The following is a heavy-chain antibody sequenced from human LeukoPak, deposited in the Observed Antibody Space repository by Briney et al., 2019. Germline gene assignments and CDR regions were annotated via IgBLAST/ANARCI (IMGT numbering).Heavy chain of an antibody. CDR1: ALTFSSYA. Sequence: PGGSLRLSCAASALTFSSYAMSWVRQAPGKGLEWVSAISGSGGSTYYADSVKGRFTISRDNSKNTLYLQMNSLRAEDTAVYYCAKNQEFVVARASLDYWGQGTLVTVSS. D-gene: IGHD2-15*01. J-gene: IGHJ4*02. CDR3: AKNQEFVVARASLDY. V-gene: IGHV3-23*01. CDR2: ISGSGGST.